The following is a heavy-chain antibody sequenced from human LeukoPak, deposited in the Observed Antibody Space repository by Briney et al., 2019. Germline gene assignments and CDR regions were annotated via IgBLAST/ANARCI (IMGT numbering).Heavy chain of an antibody. J-gene: IGHJ4*02. CDR1: GGSIGSCY. D-gene: IGHD5-12*01. V-gene: IGHV4-59*08. CDR3: ARCGYSGYEYDY. CDR2: IYYSGST. Sequence: SETLSLTCTVSGGSIGSCYWSWIRQPPGKGLEWIGYIYYSGSTDYNPSLKSRVTMSVDTSKNQFSLKLSSVTAADTAVYYCARCGYSGYEYDYWGQGTLVTVSS.